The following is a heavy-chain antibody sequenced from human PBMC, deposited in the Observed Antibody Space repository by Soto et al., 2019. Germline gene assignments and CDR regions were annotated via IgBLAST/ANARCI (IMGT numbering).Heavy chain of an antibody. V-gene: IGHV4-30-4*01. Sequence: QAQLQESGPGLVKPSQTLSLTCNVSGVSIGSGDYYWSWIRQPPGKGLEWIGYIYISGTTYYNPSLKSRLTISLDTSRNVFSLKLRSVTAADTAVYYCARVPPPYSFSYDDWGQGTLVTVSS. CDR1: GVSIGSGDYY. J-gene: IGHJ4*02. CDR2: IYISGTT. CDR3: ARVPPPYSFSYDD. D-gene: IGHD5-12*01.